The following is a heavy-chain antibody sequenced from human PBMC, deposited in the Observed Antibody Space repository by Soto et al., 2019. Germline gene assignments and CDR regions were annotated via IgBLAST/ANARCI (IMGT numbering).Heavy chain of an antibody. CDR3: ARQSYYESNSGDDDFDI. Sequence: ASVKVSCKATAYTFTKYGISWVRQVPGQGLEWMVWLSTYSGDAKYGHKLKGRVTMTTDTSTNTAYMELKSLISDDTTVYYCARQSYYESNSGDDDFDIWGQGTMVTVSS. J-gene: IGHJ3*02. CDR2: LSTYSGDA. V-gene: IGHV1-18*01. CDR1: AYTFTKYG. D-gene: IGHD3-22*01.